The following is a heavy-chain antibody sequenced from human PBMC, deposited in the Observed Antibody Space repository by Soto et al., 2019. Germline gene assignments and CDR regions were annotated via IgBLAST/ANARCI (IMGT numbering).Heavy chain of an antibody. J-gene: IGHJ4*02. Sequence: WWSLRLSCSASVFTFSSYGMHWLRQAPGKGLEWVAVISYDGSNKYYADSVKGRFTISRDNSKNTLYLQMNSLRAEDTAVYYCASLYSSSWYQTNDYWGQGTLVTVPS. D-gene: IGHD6-13*01. CDR3: ASLYSSSWYQTNDY. V-gene: IGHV3-30*03. CDR2: ISYDGSNK. CDR1: VFTFSSYG.